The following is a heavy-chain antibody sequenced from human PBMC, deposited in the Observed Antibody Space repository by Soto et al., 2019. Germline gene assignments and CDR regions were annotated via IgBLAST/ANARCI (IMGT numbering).Heavy chain of an antibody. J-gene: IGHJ6*03. V-gene: IGHV3-33*01. D-gene: IGHD3-10*01. Sequence: GGSLRLSCAASGFTFSSYGMHWVRQAPGKGLEWVAVIWYDGSNKYYADSVKGRFTISRDNSKNTLYLQMNSLGAEDTAVYYCARELAGNYYYMDVWGKGTTVTVSS. CDR3: ARELAGNYYYMDV. CDR1: GFTFSSYG. CDR2: IWYDGSNK.